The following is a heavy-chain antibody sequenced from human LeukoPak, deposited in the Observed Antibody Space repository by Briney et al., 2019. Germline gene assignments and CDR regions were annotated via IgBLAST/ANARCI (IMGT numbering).Heavy chain of an antibody. CDR2: ISSSSSTI. J-gene: IGHJ6*03. CDR3: ARLYNDFWTDYYYMDV. Sequence: PGGSLRLSCAASGFTFSSYEMNWVRQAPGKGLEWVSYISSSSSTIYYADSVKGRFTISRDNAKNSLYLQMNSLRAEDTAVYYCARLYNDFWTDYYYMDVWGKGTTVTVSS. V-gene: IGHV3-48*01. CDR1: GFTFSSYE. D-gene: IGHD3-3*01.